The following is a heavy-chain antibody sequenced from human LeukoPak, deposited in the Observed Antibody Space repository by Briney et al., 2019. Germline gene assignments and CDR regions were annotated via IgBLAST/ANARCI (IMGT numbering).Heavy chain of an antibody. J-gene: IGHJ4*02. V-gene: IGHV4-31*03. Sequence: PSETLSLTCTVSGGFISSGGYYWSWIRQHPGKGLEWIGYIYYSGSTYYNPSLKSRVTISVDTSKNQFSLKLSSVTAADTAVYYCARVDGGYYYDSSGYYFDYWGQGTLVTVSS. CDR2: IYYSGST. CDR1: GGFISSGGYY. D-gene: IGHD3-22*01. CDR3: ARVDGGYYYDSSGYYFDY.